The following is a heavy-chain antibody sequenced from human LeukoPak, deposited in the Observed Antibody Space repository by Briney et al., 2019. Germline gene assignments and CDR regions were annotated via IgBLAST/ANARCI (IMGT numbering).Heavy chain of an antibody. D-gene: IGHD6-19*01. CDR1: GYTFTSYD. V-gene: IGHV1-8*01. Sequence: ASVKVSCKASGYTFTSYDINWVRQATGQGLEWMGWMNPNSGNTGYAQKFQGRVTMTRNTSISTAYMELSNLRSEDTAVYYCARAFSSGWYYYYYMDVWGKGTTVTISS. CDR3: ARAFSSGWYYYYYMDV. CDR2: MNPNSGNT. J-gene: IGHJ6*03.